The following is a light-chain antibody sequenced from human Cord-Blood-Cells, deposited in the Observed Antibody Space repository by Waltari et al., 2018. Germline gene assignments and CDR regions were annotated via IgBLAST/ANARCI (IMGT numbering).Light chain of an antibody. J-gene: IGKJ1*01. CDR2: AAS. CDR3: QKYNSAPRT. CDR1: LGISNY. Sequence: DSHMTQSPSSLSASVGDRLTNTCRASLGISNYLAWYQQKPGKVPKLLIYAASTLQSGVPSRFSGSGSGTDFTLTISSLQPEDVATYYCQKYNSAPRTFGQGTKVEIK. V-gene: IGKV1-27*01.